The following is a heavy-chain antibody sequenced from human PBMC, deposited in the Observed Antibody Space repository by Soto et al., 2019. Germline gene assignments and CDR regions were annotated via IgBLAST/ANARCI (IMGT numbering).Heavy chain of an antibody. V-gene: IGHV3-48*03. CDR1: GFTVSNSE. CDR3: SRDKGERVAYGMDV. D-gene: IGHD3-16*01. J-gene: IGHJ6*02. Sequence: PGGSLRLSXTASGFTVSNSEMNWVRQAPGKGLEWVSYINEDGTTFYADSVKGRFTISRDSAENSLFLQMNSLRGDDTAVYYCSRDKGERVAYGMDVWGQGTTVTVSS. CDR2: INEDGTT.